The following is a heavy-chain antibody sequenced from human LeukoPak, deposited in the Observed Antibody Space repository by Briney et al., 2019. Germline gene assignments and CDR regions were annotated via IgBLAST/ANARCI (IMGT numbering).Heavy chain of an antibody. CDR2: INPSGGST. D-gene: IGHD6-19*01. V-gene: IGHV1-46*01. CDR3: ARYPGIAVAGIPGDY. Sequence: ASVKVSCKASGYTFTSYYMHWVRQAPGQGLEWMGIINPSGGSTSYARKFQGRVTMTRDTSTSTVYMELSSLRSEDTAVYYCARYPGIAVAGIPGDYWGQGTLVTVSS. CDR1: GYTFTSYY. J-gene: IGHJ4*02.